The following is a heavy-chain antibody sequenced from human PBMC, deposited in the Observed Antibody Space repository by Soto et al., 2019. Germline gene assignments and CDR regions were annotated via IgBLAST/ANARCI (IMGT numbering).Heavy chain of an antibody. CDR2: IYYSGNT. J-gene: IGHJ6*02. CDR1: GESISSGDHY. Sequence: PSETLSLTCTVSGESISSGDHYWSWVCQSPGEGLEWIGFIYYSGNTYYNPSLKSRVSMSVDTSNNQFSLKLNSVTAADTAVYYCARDAGYCNSVSCYPYNMDVWGQGTTVTVYS. D-gene: IGHD2-15*01. V-gene: IGHV4-30-4*01. CDR3: ARDAGYCNSVSCYPYNMDV.